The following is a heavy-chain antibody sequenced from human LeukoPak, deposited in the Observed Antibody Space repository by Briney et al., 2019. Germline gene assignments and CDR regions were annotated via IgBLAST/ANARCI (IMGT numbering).Heavy chain of an antibody. CDR3: AKTRRGSLESFDS. CDR1: GGPINSDI. Sequence: SETLSLTCTVSGGPINSDIWSWIRQPPGEGLGWIWYIFYSVSTDYNPSIKGPVTISVNRTQHQFYLKLSSVTPADTAVYYCAKTRRGSLESFDSWGQGTLVTVSS. CDR2: IFYSVST. D-gene: IGHD6-13*01. J-gene: IGHJ4*02. V-gene: IGHV4-59*08.